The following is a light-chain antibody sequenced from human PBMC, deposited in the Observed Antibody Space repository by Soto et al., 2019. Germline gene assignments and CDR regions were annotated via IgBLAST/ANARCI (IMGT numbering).Light chain of an antibody. CDR3: QQYGSSPT. J-gene: IGKJ4*01. CDR2: GAS. CDR1: QSVSSSY. V-gene: IGKV3-20*01. Sequence: EIVLTQSPGTLSLSPGERANLSCRASQSVSSSYLAWYQQKPGQAPRLLIYGASSGATGIPDRFSGSGSGTDFTLTISRLEPEDFAVYYCQQYGSSPTFGGGTKVEIK.